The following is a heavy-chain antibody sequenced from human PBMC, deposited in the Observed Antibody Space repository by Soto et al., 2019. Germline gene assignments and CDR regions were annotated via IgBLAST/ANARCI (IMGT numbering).Heavy chain of an antibody. D-gene: IGHD2-2*01. CDR1: GYTFTGYY. CDR2: INPNSGGT. V-gene: IGHV1-2*04. J-gene: IGHJ6*02. CDR3: ARDLVPRGDYYYGMDV. Sequence: GASVKVSCKASGYTFTGYYMHWVRQAPGQGLEWMGWINPNSGGTNYAQKFQGWVTMTRDTSISTAYMELSRLRSDDTAVYYCARDLVPRGDYYYGMDVWGQGTTVTVSS.